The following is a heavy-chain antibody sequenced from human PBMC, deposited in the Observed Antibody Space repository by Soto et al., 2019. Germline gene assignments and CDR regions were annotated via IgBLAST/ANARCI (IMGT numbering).Heavy chain of an antibody. CDR1: GGAFSDYA. CDR2: IMPIFRAP. CDR3: ASWLKGPDIGNYYYGMDV. Sequence: QVQLVQSGAEVKKPGSSVKVSCKASGGAFSDYAFSWVRQAPGQGLEWLGGIMPIFRAPDYAQKFQGRVTITASEXTXTXHMEMSSLRSEDTAVYYCASWLKGPDIGNYYYGMDVWGQGTTVTVS. J-gene: IGHJ6*02. V-gene: IGHV1-69*12. D-gene: IGHD2-15*01.